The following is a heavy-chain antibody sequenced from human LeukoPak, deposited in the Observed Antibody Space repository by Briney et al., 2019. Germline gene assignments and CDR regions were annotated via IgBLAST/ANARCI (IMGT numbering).Heavy chain of an antibody. V-gene: IGHV4-59*08. J-gene: IGHJ5*02. CDR2: IYYSGST. CDR1: GGSISSYY. Sequence: PSETLSLTCTVSGGSISSYYWSWIRQPPGKGLEWIGYIYYSGSTNYNPSLKSRVTISVDTSKNQFSLNLSSVTAADTAVYYCARHLGNWFDLWGQGALVIVSS. CDR3: ARHLGNWFDL.